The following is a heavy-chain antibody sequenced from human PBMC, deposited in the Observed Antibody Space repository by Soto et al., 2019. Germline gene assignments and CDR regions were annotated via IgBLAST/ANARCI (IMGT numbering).Heavy chain of an antibody. D-gene: IGHD2-21*01. Sequence: GGSLRLSCAASGFTFTNAWMTWVRQAPGKGLEWVGRIKSNPDGGTTDYAASVKGRFTISRDDPQNMLFLQMSSLKTEDTAVYYCSTIIVATARARFDPWGQGTLVTVSS. J-gene: IGHJ5*02. CDR1: GFTFTNAW. CDR3: STIIVATARARFDP. CDR2: IKSNPDGGTT. V-gene: IGHV3-15*01.